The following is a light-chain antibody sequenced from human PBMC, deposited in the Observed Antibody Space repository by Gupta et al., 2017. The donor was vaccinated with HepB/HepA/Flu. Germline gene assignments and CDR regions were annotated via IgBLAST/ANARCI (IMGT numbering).Light chain of an antibody. CDR3: QQRSNWQNT. CDR1: QSVSSY. J-gene: IGKJ1*01. Sequence: EIVFTQSPATLSLSPGERATLSCRASQSVSSYLAWYQQKPGQAPRLLIYDASNRATGIPARFSGSGSGTDFTLTISSLEPEDFAVYYCQQRSNWQNTFGQGTKVEIK. V-gene: IGKV3-11*01. CDR2: DAS.